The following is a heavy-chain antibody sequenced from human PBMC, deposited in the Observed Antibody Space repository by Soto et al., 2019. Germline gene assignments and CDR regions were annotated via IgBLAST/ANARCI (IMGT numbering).Heavy chain of an antibody. J-gene: IGHJ6*03. CDR2: INAGNGNT. V-gene: IGHV1-3*01. D-gene: IGHD3-3*01. Sequence: ASVKVSCKASGYTFTSYAMHWVRQAPGQRLEWMGWINAGNGNTKYSQKFQGRVTITRDTSASTAYMELSSLRSEDTVVYYCARDRPIFGVSYYYMDVWGKGTTVTVSS. CDR1: GYTFTSYA. CDR3: ARDRPIFGVSYYYMDV.